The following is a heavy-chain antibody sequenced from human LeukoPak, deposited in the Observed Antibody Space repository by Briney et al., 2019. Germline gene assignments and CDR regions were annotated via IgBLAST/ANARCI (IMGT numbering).Heavy chain of an antibody. Sequence: GGSLRLSCAASGFTFSSYWMSWVRQAPGKGLEWVANIKQDGSEKYYVDSLKGRFTISRDNAKNSLYLQMNSLRAEDTAVYYCAREGGYQYYYAMDVWGQGTTVTVSS. V-gene: IGHV3-7*01. CDR2: IKQDGSEK. CDR1: GFTFSSYW. J-gene: IGHJ6*02. D-gene: IGHD3-16*01. CDR3: AREGGYQYYYAMDV.